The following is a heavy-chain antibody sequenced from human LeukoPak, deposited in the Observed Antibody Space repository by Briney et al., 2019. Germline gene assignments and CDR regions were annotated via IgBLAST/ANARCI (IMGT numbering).Heavy chain of an antibody. CDR3: ARACTSCYGTAYYYYYYDMDV. D-gene: IGHD2-2*01. J-gene: IGHJ6*03. CDR1: GGSFSGYY. CDR2: INHSGST. Sequence: SETLSLTCAVYGGSFSGYYWSWIRQPPGKGLDWIGEINHSGSTNYNPSLNSRVTISVDTSKNQFSLMLSFVTAADTAVYYCARACTSCYGTAYYYYYYDMDVWGKGTTVTVSS. V-gene: IGHV4-34*01.